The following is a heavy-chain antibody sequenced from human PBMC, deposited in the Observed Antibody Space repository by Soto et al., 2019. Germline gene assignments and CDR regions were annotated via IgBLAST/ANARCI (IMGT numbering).Heavy chain of an antibody. Sequence: SETLSLTCTVSGGSISSGGYYWSWIRQHPGKGLEWIGYIYYSGITYYNPSLKSRVTISVDTSKNQFSLKLSSVTAADTAVYYCARHTPAISISDHWGQGTLVTVSS. CDR1: GGSISSGGYY. D-gene: IGHD2-15*01. CDR3: ARHTPAISISDH. V-gene: IGHV4-39*01. J-gene: IGHJ4*02. CDR2: IYYSGIT.